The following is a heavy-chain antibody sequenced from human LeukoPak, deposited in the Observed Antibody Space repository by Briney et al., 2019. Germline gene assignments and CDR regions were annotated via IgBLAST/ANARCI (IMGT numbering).Heavy chain of an antibody. CDR2: IWYDGSNK. D-gene: IGHD6-13*01. Sequence: GGSLRLSCAASGFTFSSYGMHWVRQAPGKGLEWVAVIWYDGSNKYYADSVKGRFTISRDSSKNTLYLQMNSLRAEDTAVYYCASTRGSWFFDYWGQGTLVTVSS. V-gene: IGHV3-33*01. J-gene: IGHJ4*02. CDR1: GFTFSSYG. CDR3: ASTRGSWFFDY.